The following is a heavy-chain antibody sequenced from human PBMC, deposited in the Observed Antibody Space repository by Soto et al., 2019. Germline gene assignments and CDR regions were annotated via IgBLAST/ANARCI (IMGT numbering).Heavy chain of an antibody. CDR2: ISHDGRST. J-gene: IGHJ6*02. CDR1: GFTFNSCG. V-gene: IGHV3-30*18. Sequence: GGSLRLSCAASGFTFNSCGIHWVRQAPGKGLEWVGVISHDGRSTYYADSVRGPFSISRDNSKNTAYLQMNSVRAEATAVYFCAKDPGRCASASAWYYYQWLDVWGQGTTVTVSS. CDR3: AKDPGRCASASAWYYYQWLDV. D-gene: IGHD2-2*01.